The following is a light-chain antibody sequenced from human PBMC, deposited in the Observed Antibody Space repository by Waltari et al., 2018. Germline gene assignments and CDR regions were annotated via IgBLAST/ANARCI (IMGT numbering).Light chain of an antibody. CDR1: QSISNW. V-gene: IGKV1-5*03. CDR3: QQYNYYWT. Sequence: DIQMTQSPSILSASVGDRVTITCRASQSISNWLVWYQQKPGKAPKLLIYKASTLETGVPSRFSGSGSGTEFTLTISNLQPDDFATYYCQQYNYYWTFGQGTKVEI. J-gene: IGKJ1*01. CDR2: KAS.